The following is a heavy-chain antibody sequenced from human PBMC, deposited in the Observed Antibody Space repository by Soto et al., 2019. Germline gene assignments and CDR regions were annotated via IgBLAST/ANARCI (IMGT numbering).Heavy chain of an antibody. J-gene: IGHJ4*02. V-gene: IGHV5-51*01. CDR3: ARLLGYSFGHQEFFDY. CDR2: VYPGDFDT. D-gene: IGHD5-18*01. Sequence: GESLKICCTAAGDNFDTYWIGCVLQMPGKGLEWMGIVYPGDFDTRYSQSFQGHFTMSVDKSINTAYLQWNNLETSDSAMYYCARLLGYSFGHQEFFDYWGQGTPVTVSS. CDR1: GDNFDTYW.